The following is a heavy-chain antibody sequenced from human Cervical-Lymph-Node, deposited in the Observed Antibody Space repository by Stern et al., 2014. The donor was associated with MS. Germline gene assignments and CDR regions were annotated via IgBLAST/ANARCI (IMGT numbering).Heavy chain of an antibody. J-gene: IGHJ5*02. CDR2: TVPIFERS. V-gene: IGHV1-69*12. CDR1: GASFSTNG. CDR3: AREHHGGNFAA. D-gene: IGHD4-23*01. Sequence: QDKLVQSGAEVKKPGSSVKVSCKVSGASFSTNGISWVRQGPGQGLEWIGATVPIFERSNYAQRFRGRVTITADESTSTSYMELTSLRSDDTGVYYCAREHHGGNFAAWGQGTLVTVSS.